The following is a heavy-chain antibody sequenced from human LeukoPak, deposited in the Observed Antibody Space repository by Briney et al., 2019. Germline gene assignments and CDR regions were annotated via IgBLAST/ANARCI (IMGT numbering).Heavy chain of an antibody. D-gene: IGHD2-2*03. CDR2: ISAYNGNT. J-gene: IGHJ4*02. CDR1: GYTFTNYG. V-gene: IGHV1-18*01. Sequence: ASVQVSCKASGYTFTNYGISWVRQAPGQGLEWMRWISAYNGNTNYAQKLQGRVTMTTDTSTSTAYMELRSLRSDDTAVYYCAKVENVVVPAAAFDYWGQGTLVTVSS. CDR3: AKVENVVVPAAAFDY.